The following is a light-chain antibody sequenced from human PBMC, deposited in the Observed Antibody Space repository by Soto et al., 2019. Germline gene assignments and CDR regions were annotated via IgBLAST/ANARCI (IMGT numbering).Light chain of an antibody. J-gene: IGLJ1*01. Sequence: QSVLTQPPSASGSPGQSVTISCTGTSSDVGGYNYVSWYQQHPGKAPKLMIYDVSRRPSGVPDRFSGSKSGNTASLTVSGLQAEDEADYYCCSYAGSNNVFGTGTKVTV. CDR2: DVS. CDR3: CSYAGSNNV. CDR1: SSDVGGYNY. V-gene: IGLV2-8*01.